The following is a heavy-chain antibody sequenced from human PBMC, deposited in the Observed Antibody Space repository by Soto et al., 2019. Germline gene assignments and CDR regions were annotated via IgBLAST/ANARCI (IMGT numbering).Heavy chain of an antibody. V-gene: IGHV1-69*13. CDR2: ISPYFGTA. CDR3: ARDLICSGGSCEGKFSHWFDP. D-gene: IGHD2-15*01. CDR1: GYTFTSYG. Sequence: SVKVSCKASGYTFTSYGISWVRQAPGQGLEWMGGISPYFGTANYAQKFQGRVTITADESTSTAYMELRSLRSEDTAVYYCARDLICSGGSCEGKFSHWFDPWGQGTLVTVSS. J-gene: IGHJ5*02.